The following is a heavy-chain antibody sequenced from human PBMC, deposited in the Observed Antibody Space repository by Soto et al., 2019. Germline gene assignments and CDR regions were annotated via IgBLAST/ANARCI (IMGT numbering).Heavy chain of an antibody. CDR1: GFTFSSYG. D-gene: IGHD3-10*01. V-gene: IGHV3-30*18. CDR2: IIYDGSTK. J-gene: IGHJ4*02. CDR3: AKDRMGAGVRGYFDY. Sequence: QVQLVESGGGVVQPGRSLRLSCAASGFTFSSYGMHWVRQAPGKGLEWVAVIIYDGSTKYYADSVKGRFTISSDNSKSTLYLQMHSLRAEDTVVYYCAKDRMGAGVRGYFDYLGQGTLVTVSS.